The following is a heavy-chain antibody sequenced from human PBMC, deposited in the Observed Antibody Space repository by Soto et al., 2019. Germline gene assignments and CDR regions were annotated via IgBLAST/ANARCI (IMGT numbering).Heavy chain of an antibody. CDR1: GLTFNSYS. CDR2: ISGSSSTI. V-gene: IGHV3-48*01. Sequence: GGSLRLSCLASGLTFNSYSMNWVRQAPGKGLEWVSYISGSSSTIYYADSVRGRFTISRDNAKNSLYMQMNSLRAEDTAVYYCARVGPPSDYWGQGTLVTVSS. J-gene: IGHJ4*02. CDR3: ARVGPPSDY.